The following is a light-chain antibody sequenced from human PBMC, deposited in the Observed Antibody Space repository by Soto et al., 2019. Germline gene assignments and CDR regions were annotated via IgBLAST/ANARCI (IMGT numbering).Light chain of an antibody. CDR2: DSS. V-gene: IGKV3-11*01. J-gene: IGKJ1*01. Sequence: EIVVTQSPATLSLSPGERATLSCRASQSVSSSLAWHQQKPGQAPRLLIYDSSNRATGISARFSGSGSGTDLTLTISSLEPEDSAVYDCQLRVCWPPWTFGQGTKVEVK. CDR1: QSVSSS. CDR3: QLRVCWPPWT.